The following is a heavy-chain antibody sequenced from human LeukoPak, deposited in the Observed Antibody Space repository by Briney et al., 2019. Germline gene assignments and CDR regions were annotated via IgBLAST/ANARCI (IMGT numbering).Heavy chain of an antibody. D-gene: IGHD1-1*01. Sequence: SETLSLTCTVSGGSISTSSSYWSWIRHPPGKGLEWIGSVFFSGNTYSSPSLKGRISISVDTSNNQFSLKLNSVTAADTAVYYCARAVQASVQPRFDPWGQGTLVTVSS. J-gene: IGHJ5*02. V-gene: IGHV4-39*07. CDR1: GGSISTSSSY. CDR3: ARAVQASVQPRFDP. CDR2: VFFSGNT.